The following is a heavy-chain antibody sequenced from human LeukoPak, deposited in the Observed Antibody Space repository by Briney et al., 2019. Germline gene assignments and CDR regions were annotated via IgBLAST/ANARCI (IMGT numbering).Heavy chain of an antibody. D-gene: IGHD3-10*01. CDR3: ARREFDAFDI. CDR2: ISAYNGNT. CDR1: GYTFTAYY. Sequence: AASVEVSCKASGYTFTAYYMHWVRQAPGQGLEWMGWISAYNGNTNYAQKLQGRVTMTTDTSTSTAYMELRSLRSDDTAVYYCARREFDAFDIWGQGTMVTVSS. V-gene: IGHV1-18*04. J-gene: IGHJ3*02.